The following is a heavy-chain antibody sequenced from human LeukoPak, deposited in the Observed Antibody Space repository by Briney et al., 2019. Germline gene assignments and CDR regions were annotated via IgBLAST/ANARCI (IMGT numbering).Heavy chain of an antibody. V-gene: IGHV3-21*01. CDR2: ISSSNSYI. CDR1: GFTFSTYS. CDR3: ARDSGIVVFDY. D-gene: IGHD6-19*01. J-gene: IGHJ4*02. Sequence: GGSLRLSCAASGFTFSTYSMNWVRQSPGKGLEWVSFISSSNSYIYYGDSVKGRFTISRDNAKNSLYLQMNSLRAEDTAVYYCARDSGIVVFDYWGQGTLVTVSS.